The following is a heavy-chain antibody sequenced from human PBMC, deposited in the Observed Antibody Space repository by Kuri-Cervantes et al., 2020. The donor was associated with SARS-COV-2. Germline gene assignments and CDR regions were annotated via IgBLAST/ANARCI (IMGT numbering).Heavy chain of an antibody. J-gene: IGHJ4*02. CDR3: ARDHEFWTYYSLDY. CDR1: GYTFTNYG. V-gene: IGHV1-18*01. Sequence: ASVKVSCKTSGYTFTNYGFTWVRQAPGQGLEWMGWISGYNGNTKYAQRFQGRVTMTTDTSTNIAYMEMRSLRPDDTAVYYCARDHEFWTYYSLDYWGQGTLVTVSS. CDR2: ISGYNGNT. D-gene: IGHD3-3*01.